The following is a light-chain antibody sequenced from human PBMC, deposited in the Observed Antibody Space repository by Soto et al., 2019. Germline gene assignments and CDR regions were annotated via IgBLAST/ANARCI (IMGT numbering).Light chain of an antibody. Sequence: QSALTQPASVSGSPGQSITISCTGTSSDVGGYNFVSWYQQHPGKAAKLLIYDVNNRPSGVSDRFSGYKSGNTASLTISWLQAEDDADYYCSSYTSSSTDVFGTGTKVTVL. J-gene: IGLJ1*01. CDR2: DVN. CDR3: SSYTSSSTDV. V-gene: IGLV2-14*01. CDR1: SSDVGGYNF.